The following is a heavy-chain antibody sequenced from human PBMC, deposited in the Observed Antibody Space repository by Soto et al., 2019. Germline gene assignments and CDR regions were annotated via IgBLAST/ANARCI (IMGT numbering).Heavy chain of an antibody. CDR3: ARDLGDKYYYYYMDV. J-gene: IGHJ6*03. D-gene: IGHD3-16*01. Sequence: GGSLRLSCAASGFTFSSYGMHWVRQAPGKGLEWVAVIWYDGSNKYYADSVKGRFTISRDNSKNTLYLQMNSLRAEDTAVYYCARDLGDKYYYYYMDVWGKGTTVTVSS. CDR1: GFTFSSYG. V-gene: IGHV3-33*01. CDR2: IWYDGSNK.